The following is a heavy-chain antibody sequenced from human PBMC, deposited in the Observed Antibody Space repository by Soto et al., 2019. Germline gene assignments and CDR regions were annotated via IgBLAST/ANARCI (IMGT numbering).Heavy chain of an antibody. V-gene: IGHV1-69*02. CDR1: GGTFSSYT. CDR2: IIPILGIA. CDR3: AARGYCSGGSCYFA. J-gene: IGHJ5*02. D-gene: IGHD2-15*01. Sequence: QVQLVQSGAEVKKPGSSVKVSCKASGGTFSSYTISWVRQAPGQGLEWMGRIIPILGIANYAQKFQGRVTITADKSTSTAYMELSSQRSEDTAVYYCAARGYCSGGSCYFAWGQGTLVTVSS.